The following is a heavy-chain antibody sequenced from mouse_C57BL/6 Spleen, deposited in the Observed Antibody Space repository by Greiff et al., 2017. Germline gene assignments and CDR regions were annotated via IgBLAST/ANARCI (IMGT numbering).Heavy chain of an antibody. CDR3: ARRAMVTRYFDY. CDR1: GYTFTSYW. J-gene: IGHJ2*01. V-gene: IGHV1-55*01. CDR2: IYPGSGST. D-gene: IGHD2-2*01. Sequence: VQVVESGAELVKPGASVKMSCKASGYTFTSYWITWVKQRPGQGLEWIGDIYPGSGSTNYNEKFKSKATLTVDTSSSTAYMQLSSLTSEDSAVYYCARRAMVTRYFDYWGQGTTLTVSS.